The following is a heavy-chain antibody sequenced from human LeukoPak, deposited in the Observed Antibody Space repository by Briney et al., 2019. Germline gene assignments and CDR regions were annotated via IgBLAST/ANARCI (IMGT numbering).Heavy chain of an antibody. CDR1: GGSISSGGYY. D-gene: IGHD6-13*01. J-gene: IGHJ4*02. CDR2: IYHSGST. V-gene: IGHV4-30-2*01. Sequence: PSQTLSLTCTVSGGSISSGGYYWSWIRQPPGKGLEWIGYIYHSGSTYYNPSLKSRVTISVDRSKNQFSLKLSSVTAADTAVYYCARSTPITGYSSSFSPAYWGQGTLVTVSS. CDR3: ARSTPITGYSSSFSPAY.